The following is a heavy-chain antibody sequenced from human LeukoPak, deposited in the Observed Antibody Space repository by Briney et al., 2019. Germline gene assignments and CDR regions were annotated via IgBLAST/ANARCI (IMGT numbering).Heavy chain of an antibody. J-gene: IGHJ3*02. V-gene: IGHV3-7*01. CDR2: IKQDGSEK. D-gene: IGHD7-27*01. Sequence: GGSLRLSCAASGFSFSSYWMSWVRQAPGKGLEWVANIKQDGSEKYYVDSVKGRFTISRDNAKNSLYLQMNSLRAEDTAVYYRARDILGSAFDIWGQGTMVTVSS. CDR3: ARDILGSAFDI. CDR1: GFSFSSYW.